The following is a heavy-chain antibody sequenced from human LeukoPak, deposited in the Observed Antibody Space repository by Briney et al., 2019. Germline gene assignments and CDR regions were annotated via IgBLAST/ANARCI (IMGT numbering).Heavy chain of an antibody. V-gene: IGHV5-51*01. CDR3: ARVDYDILTGPTHYGMDV. CDR2: IYPGDSDT. Sequence: GESLKISCKGSGYSFTSYWIGWVRQMPGKGLEWMGIIYPGDSDTRYSPSFQGQDTISADKSISTAYLQWSSLKASDTAMYYCARVDYDILTGPTHYGMDVWGQGTTVTVSS. D-gene: IGHD3-9*01. CDR1: GYSFTSYW. J-gene: IGHJ6*02.